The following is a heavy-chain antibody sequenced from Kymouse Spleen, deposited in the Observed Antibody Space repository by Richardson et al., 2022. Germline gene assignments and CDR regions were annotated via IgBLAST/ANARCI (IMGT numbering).Heavy chain of an antibody. CDR2: INHSGST. D-gene: IGHD1-1*01. Sequence: QVQLQQWGAGLLKPSETLSLTCAVYGGSFSGYYWSWIRQPPGKGLEWIGEINHSGSTNYNPSLKSRVTISVDTSKNQFSLKLSSVTAADTAVYYCAVNWTHGMDVWGQGTTVTVSS. J-gene: IGHJ6*02. CDR3: AVNWTHGMDV. V-gene: IGHV4-34*01. CDR1: GGSFSGYY.